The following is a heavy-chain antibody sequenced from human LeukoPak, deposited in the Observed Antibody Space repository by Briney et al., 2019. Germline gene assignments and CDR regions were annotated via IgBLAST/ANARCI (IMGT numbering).Heavy chain of an antibody. V-gene: IGHV4-39*01. D-gene: IGHD3-9*01. CDR3: ARRGYDILTGYYGGGYFDY. CDR2: IYYSGST. Sequence: PSETLSLTCTVSGGSISSSSYYWGWIRQPPGKGLEWIGSIYYSGSTYYNPSLKSRVTISVDTSKNQFSLKLSSVTAADTAVYYCARRGYDILTGYYGGGYFDYWGQGTLVTVSS. J-gene: IGHJ4*02. CDR1: GGSISSSSYY.